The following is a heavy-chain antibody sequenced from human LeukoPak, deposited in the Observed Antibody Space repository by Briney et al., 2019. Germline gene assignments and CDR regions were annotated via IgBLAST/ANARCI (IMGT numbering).Heavy chain of an antibody. D-gene: IGHD6-19*01. CDR2: ISGSGGST. Sequence: GGSLRLSCVASEFTFSSYAMSWVRQAPGKGLEWVSAISGSGGSTYYADSVKGRFTISRDNSKNTLYLQMNSLRAEDTAVYYCAKAPGGQWLDFDYWGQGTLVTVSS. CDR1: EFTFSSYA. CDR3: AKAPGGQWLDFDY. V-gene: IGHV3-23*01. J-gene: IGHJ4*02.